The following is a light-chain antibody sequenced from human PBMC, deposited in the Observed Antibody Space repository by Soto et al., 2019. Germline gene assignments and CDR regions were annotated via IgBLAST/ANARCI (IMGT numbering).Light chain of an antibody. CDR1: QSLLQSDGNTY. Sequence: IVMTQTPLSLSVTPGQPASISCKSSQSLLQSDGNTYLYWYLQKPGQPPQLLIYAVSNRFSGVPDRFSGSGSGTDFTLTISSLQRDDFAIYYCQQYNPYSRTFGQGTKVDIK. J-gene: IGKJ1*01. CDR2: AVS. CDR3: QQYNPYSRT. V-gene: IGKV2D-29*01.